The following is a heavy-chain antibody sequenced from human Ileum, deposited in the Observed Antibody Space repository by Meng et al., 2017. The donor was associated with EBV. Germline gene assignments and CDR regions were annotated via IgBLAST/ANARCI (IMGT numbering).Heavy chain of an antibody. D-gene: IGHD3-22*01. CDR1: GGSISRSDW. J-gene: IGHJ4*02. V-gene: IGHV4-4*02. CDR3: ASSDYYRSDY. CDR2: TSHSGST. Sequence: QVRLQESGPGRVKPSETLSLTCAVSGGSISRSDWWSWVRQPPGKGLEWIGETSHSGSTNYSPSLKSRVTISLDKSKNQLSLKLNSVTAADTAVYYCASSDYYRSDYWGQGTLVTVSS.